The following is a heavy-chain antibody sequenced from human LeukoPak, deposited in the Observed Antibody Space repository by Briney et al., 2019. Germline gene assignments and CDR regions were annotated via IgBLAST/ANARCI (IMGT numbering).Heavy chain of an antibody. CDR1: GYSFSNYW. CDR2: IDPSDSYT. Sequence: GESLKISCKGSGYSFSNYWISWVRQMPGKGLEGMGRIDPSDSYTKYSPSFQGHVTMSTDKSMTTAYLQWSSLKASDTAMYYCTRLTDYNILTGYYSDYWGQGTLVTVSS. J-gene: IGHJ4*02. V-gene: IGHV5-10-1*01. CDR3: TRLTDYNILTGYYSDY. D-gene: IGHD3-9*01.